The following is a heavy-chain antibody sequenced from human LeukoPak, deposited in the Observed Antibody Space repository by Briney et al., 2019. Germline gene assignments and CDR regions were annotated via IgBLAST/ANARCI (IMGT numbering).Heavy chain of an antibody. V-gene: IGHV3-30*03. J-gene: IGHJ6*03. CDR1: GFTFSSYG. CDR2: ISYDGSNK. D-gene: IGHD7-27*01. CDR3: ARGPDWGYYYMDV. Sequence: TGGSLRLSCAASGFTFSSYGMHWVRQAPGKGLEWVAVISYDGSNKYYADSVKGRFTISRDNSKNTLYLQMNSLRAEDTAVYYCARGPDWGYYYMDVWGKGTTVTVSS.